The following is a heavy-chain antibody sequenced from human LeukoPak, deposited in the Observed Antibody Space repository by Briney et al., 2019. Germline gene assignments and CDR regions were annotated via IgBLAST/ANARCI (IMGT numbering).Heavy chain of an antibody. Sequence: GRPLRLSCAASGFTFDDYAMHWVRQAPGKGLEWVSGISWNSGSIGYADSVKGRFTISRDNAKNSLYLQMNSLRAEDTALYYCAKDPNYDFWSGYYNGGFDYWGQGTLVTVSS. J-gene: IGHJ4*02. CDR2: ISWNSGSI. CDR1: GFTFDDYA. D-gene: IGHD3-3*01. V-gene: IGHV3-9*01. CDR3: AKDPNYDFWSGYYNGGFDY.